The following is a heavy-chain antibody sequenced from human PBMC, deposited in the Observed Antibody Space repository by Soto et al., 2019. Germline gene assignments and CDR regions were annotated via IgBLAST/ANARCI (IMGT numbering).Heavy chain of an antibody. CDR1: GYTFTSYG. CDR2: ISAYNGNT. CDR3: ARDRPFEGYCSSTSCLPHRGQQPSRALDY. J-gene: IGHJ4*02. V-gene: IGHV1-18*04. D-gene: IGHD2-2*01. Sequence: ASVKVSCKASGYTFTSYGISWVRQAPGQGLEWMGWISAYNGNTNYAQKLQGRVTTTTDTSTSTAYMELRSLRSDDTAVYYCARDRPFEGYCSSTSCLPHRGQQPSRALDYWGQGTLVTVSS.